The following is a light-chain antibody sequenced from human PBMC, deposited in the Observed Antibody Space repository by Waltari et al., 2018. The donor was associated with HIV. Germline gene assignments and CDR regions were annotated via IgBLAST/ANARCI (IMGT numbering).Light chain of an antibody. Sequence: QSALTPPASVSASRGQSITISCTGTNSDIGSYALVSWYQQHPGDAPKLIIYEVRYLPSGVSDRFSGSKSINATSLTISGLQADDEADYYCCSYTSAATWVFGGGTKVTVL. J-gene: IGLJ3*02. CDR2: EVR. CDR1: NSDIGSYAL. V-gene: IGLV2-14*01. CDR3: CSYTSAATWV.